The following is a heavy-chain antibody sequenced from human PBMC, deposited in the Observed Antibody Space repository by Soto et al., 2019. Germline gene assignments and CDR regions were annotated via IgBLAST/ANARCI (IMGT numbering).Heavy chain of an antibody. J-gene: IGHJ6*02. Sequence: SETRSLTCTVSGGSISSGGYYWSWIRQHPGKGLEWIGYIYYSGSTYYNPSLKSRVTISVDTSKNQFSLKLSSVTAADTAVYYCARDGNSGCYGVPDYHDRIAVWGQGTTVIVSS. D-gene: IGHD6-19*01. CDR1: GGSISSGGYY. V-gene: IGHV4-31*03. CDR3: ARDGNSGCYGVPDYHDRIAV. CDR2: IYYSGST.